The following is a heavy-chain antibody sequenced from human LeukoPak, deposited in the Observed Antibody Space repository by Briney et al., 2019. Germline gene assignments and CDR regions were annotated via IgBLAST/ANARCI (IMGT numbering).Heavy chain of an antibody. D-gene: IGHD2/OR15-2a*01. CDR3: TSFYETN. J-gene: IGHJ4*02. CDR2: VNSDGSAT. Sequence: GGSLRLSCAASGFIFTKYWMHWVRQAPGKGLVWVSHVNSDGSATSYADSVKGRFTISRDNAKNTVYLHMNSLRVEDTAVYYCTSFYETNWGQGTLVTVST. V-gene: IGHV3-74*01. CDR1: GFIFTKYW.